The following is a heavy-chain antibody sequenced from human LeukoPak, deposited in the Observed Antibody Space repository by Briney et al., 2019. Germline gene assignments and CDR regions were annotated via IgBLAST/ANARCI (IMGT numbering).Heavy chain of an antibody. CDR3: ARVKESGSYRWFDP. J-gene: IGHJ5*02. D-gene: IGHD3-10*01. Sequence: SQTLSLTCAVSGGSISSGGYSWSWIRQPPGKDLEWIGYIYHSGSTYYNPSLKSRVTISVDRSKNQFSLKLSSVTAADTAVYYCARVKESGSYRWFDPWGQGTLVTVSS. V-gene: IGHV4-30-2*01. CDR1: GGSISSGGYS. CDR2: IYHSGST.